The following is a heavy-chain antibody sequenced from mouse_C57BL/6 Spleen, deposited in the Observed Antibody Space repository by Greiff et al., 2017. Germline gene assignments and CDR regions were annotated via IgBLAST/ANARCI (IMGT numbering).Heavy chain of an antibody. Sequence: EVQLQQSGPELVKPGASVKISCKASGYSFTDYYMNWVKQSHGKSLEWIGDINPNYGGTSYNQKFKGKATLTVDKSSSTAYMELRSLTSEDSAVYYCARLVYYGSSYGYFDVWGTGTTVTVSS. CDR2: INPNYGGT. D-gene: IGHD1-1*01. CDR1: GYSFTDYY. J-gene: IGHJ1*03. CDR3: ARLVYYGSSYGYFDV. V-gene: IGHV1-26*01.